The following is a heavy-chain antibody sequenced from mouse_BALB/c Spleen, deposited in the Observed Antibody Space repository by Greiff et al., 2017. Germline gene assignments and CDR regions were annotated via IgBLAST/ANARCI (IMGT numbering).Heavy chain of an antibody. V-gene: IGHV5-9-4*01. Sequence: EVQGVESGGGLVKPGGSLKLSCAASGFTFSSYAMSWVRQSPEKRLEWVAEISSGGSYTYYPDTVTGRFTISRDNAKNTLYLEMSSLRSEDTAMYYCAREGDYPYAMDYWGQGTSVTVSS. D-gene: IGHD2-4*01. J-gene: IGHJ4*01. CDR2: ISSGGSYT. CDR3: AREGDYPYAMDY. CDR1: GFTFSSYA.